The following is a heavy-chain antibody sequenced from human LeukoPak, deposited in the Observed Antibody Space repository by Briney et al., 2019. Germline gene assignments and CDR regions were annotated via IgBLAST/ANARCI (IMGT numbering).Heavy chain of an antibody. D-gene: IGHD6-6*01. CDR3: ARDSPYSSSPLDY. V-gene: IGHV3-30*03. CDR1: GFASSSYG. J-gene: IGHJ4*02. CDR2: ISYDGSNK. Sequence: PGRSLRLSCAASGFASSSYGMHWVRQAPGKGLEWVAVISYDGSNKYYADSVKGRFTISRDNSKNTLYLQMNSLRAEDTAVYYCARDSPYSSSPLDYWGQGTLVTVSS.